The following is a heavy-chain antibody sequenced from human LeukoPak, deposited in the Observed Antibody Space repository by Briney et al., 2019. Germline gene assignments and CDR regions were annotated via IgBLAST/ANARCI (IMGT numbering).Heavy chain of an antibody. V-gene: IGHV3-7*01. J-gene: IGHJ4*02. CDR3: ARVAGRDGYNYRFDY. CDR1: GFTFSSYW. CDR2: IKQDGSEK. Sequence: VGSLRLSCAASGFTFSSYWMSWVRQAPGKGLEWVANIKQDGSEKYYVDSVKGRFTISRDNAKNSLYLQMNSLRAEDTAVYYCARVAGRDGYNYRFDYWSQGTLVTVSS. D-gene: IGHD5-24*01.